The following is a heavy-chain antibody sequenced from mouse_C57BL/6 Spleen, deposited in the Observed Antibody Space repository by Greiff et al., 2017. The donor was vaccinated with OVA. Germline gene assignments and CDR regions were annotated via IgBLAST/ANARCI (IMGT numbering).Heavy chain of an antibody. Sequence: VQLQQSGPELVKPGASVKMSCKASGYTFTDYNMPWVKQSHGTSLEWIGYINPNNGGTSYNQKFKGKATLTVHKSSSTAYMELRSLTSEESAVYYCARHSNIYYYAMDYWGQGTSGTVSS. V-gene: IGHV1-22*01. CDR1: GYTFTDYN. J-gene: IGHJ4*01. CDR3: ARHSNIYYYAMDY. D-gene: IGHD2-5*01. CDR2: INPNNGGT.